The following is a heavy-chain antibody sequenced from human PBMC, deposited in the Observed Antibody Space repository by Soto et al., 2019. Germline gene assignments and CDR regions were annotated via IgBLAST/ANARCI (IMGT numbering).Heavy chain of an antibody. Sequence: ASETLXLTCTVSGGSISSGGYYWSWIRQHPGXXXXXXXXIYYSGSTYSNXXXXXRVTISVDTSKNQFSLKLSSVTAADAAVYYCARDRRYCSSTSCYEGYYYYYGMDVWGQGTTVTVSS. J-gene: IGHJ6*02. D-gene: IGHD2-2*01. CDR2: IYYSGST. CDR3: ARDRRYCSSTSCYEGYYYYYGMDV. CDR1: GGSISSGGYY. V-gene: IGHV4-31*03.